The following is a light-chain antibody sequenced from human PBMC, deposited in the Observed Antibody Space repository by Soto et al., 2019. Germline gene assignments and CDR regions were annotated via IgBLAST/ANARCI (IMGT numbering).Light chain of an antibody. V-gene: IGLV2-8*01. Sequence: QSVLTQPPSASGSPGQSVTISCTGTSSDVGANNYVSWYQQLPGKATKLIIYKVSKRPSGVPDRFSGSKSGNTASLTVSGLQAEDEADYYCTSYAGTYSFFYVFGTGTKVTVL. J-gene: IGLJ1*01. CDR2: KVS. CDR1: SSDVGANNY. CDR3: TSYAGTYSFFYV.